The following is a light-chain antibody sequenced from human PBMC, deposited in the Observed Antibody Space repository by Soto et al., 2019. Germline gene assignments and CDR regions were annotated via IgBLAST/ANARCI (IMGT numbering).Light chain of an antibody. J-gene: IGKJ1*01. Sequence: EIVLTQSPGTLSLSPGERATLSCRASQSVSSSYLAWYQQKPGQAPRLLIYGASSRATGLPARFSGSGSGTDFTLSISRLEREDFAVYYCQQYGSSPRTFGQGTKVEIK. V-gene: IGKV3-20*01. CDR3: QQYGSSPRT. CDR2: GAS. CDR1: QSVSSSY.